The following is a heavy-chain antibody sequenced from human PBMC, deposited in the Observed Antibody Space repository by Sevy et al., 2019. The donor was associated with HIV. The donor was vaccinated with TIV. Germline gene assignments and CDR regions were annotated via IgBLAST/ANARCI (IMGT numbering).Heavy chain of an antibody. J-gene: IGHJ4*02. CDR2: IKQDAGPK. CDR1: GFTFSKYW. V-gene: IGHV3-7*01. CDR3: ARDDGNYYFHY. Sequence: GGSLRLSCAASGFTFSKYWMGWVRQAPGKGLEWVANIKQDAGPKYYVDSVKGRFTISRDKAKNSLYLQMNSLRADDTAVYFCARDDGNYYFHYWGQGPLVTVSS. D-gene: IGHD1-7*01.